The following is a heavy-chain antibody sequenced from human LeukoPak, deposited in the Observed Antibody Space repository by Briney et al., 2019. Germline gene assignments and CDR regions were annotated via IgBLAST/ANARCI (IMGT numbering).Heavy chain of an antibody. CDR2: IRYDGSNK. Sequence: PGGPLRLSCAASGFIFNSYGMHWVRQAPGKGLEWVAFIRYDGSNKYYADSVKGRFTISRDNSKNTLYLQMNSLRVEDTAVYYCATLPYYYDSSGSYYFDYWGQGTLVTVSS. CDR3: ATLPYYYDSSGSYYFDY. V-gene: IGHV3-30*02. J-gene: IGHJ4*02. CDR1: GFIFNSYG. D-gene: IGHD3-22*01.